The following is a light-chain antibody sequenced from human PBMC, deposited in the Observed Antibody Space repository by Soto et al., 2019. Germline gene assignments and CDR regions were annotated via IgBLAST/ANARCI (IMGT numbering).Light chain of an antibody. J-gene: IGKJ4*01. CDR2: DAS. V-gene: IGKV3D-20*02. CDR3: QQRRT. Sequence: MVLTQSPDALSLSPGERATLCCRASQSVSSNYLAWYQQKPGQAPRLLIYDASNRATGIPARFSGSGSGTDFTLTISSLEPEDFAVYYCQQRRTFGGGTKVDIK. CDR1: QSVSSNY.